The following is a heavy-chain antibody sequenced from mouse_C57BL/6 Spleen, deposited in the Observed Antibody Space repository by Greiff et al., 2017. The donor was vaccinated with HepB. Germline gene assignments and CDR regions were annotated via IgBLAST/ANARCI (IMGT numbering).Heavy chain of an antibody. CDR2: IDPENGDT. J-gene: IGHJ3*01. CDR1: GFNIKDDY. D-gene: IGHD2-1*01. V-gene: IGHV14-4*01. Sequence: EVQLQQSGAELVRPGASVKLSCTASGFNIKDDYMHWVKQRPEQGLEWIGWIDPENGDTEYASKFQGKATITADTSSNTAYLQLSSLTSEDTAVYYCTPYGNYGAYWGQGTLVTVSA. CDR3: TPYGNYGAY.